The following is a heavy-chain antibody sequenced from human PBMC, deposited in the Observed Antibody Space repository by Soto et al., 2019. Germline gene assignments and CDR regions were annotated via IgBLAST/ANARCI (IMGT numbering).Heavy chain of an antibody. Sequence: QVQLQESGPGLVRPSETLSLTCTVSGGSISGYYWSWIRQPPGKGLEWIGYIYYSGTTSYNPSLNSRVTMSVDTSKNQFSLKVNSVTAADTAVYYCARESYYGSGANVVAYWGQGTLVTVSS. CDR3: ARESYYGSGANVVAY. CDR2: IYYSGTT. J-gene: IGHJ4*02. CDR1: GGSISGYY. D-gene: IGHD3-10*01. V-gene: IGHV4-59*01.